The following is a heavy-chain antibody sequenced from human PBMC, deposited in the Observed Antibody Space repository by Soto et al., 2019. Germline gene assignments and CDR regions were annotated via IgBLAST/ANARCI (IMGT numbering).Heavy chain of an antibody. J-gene: IGHJ4*02. CDR2: ISAYNGNT. V-gene: IGHV1-18*01. D-gene: IGHD2-15*01. Sequence: ASVKVSCKASGYTLTSYGISWVRQAPGQGLEWMGWISAYNGNTNYAQKLQGRVTMTTDTSTSTAYMELRSLRSDDTAVYYCARFENRYCSGGSCFFGGDYWGQGTLVTVSS. CDR3: ARFENRYCSGGSCFFGGDY. CDR1: GYTLTSYG.